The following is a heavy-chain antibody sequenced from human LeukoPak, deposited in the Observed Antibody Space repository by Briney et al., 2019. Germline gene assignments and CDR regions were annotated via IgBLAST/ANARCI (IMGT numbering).Heavy chain of an antibody. CDR2: ISNSDNTI. J-gene: IGHJ4*02. CDR3: VSFYETY. Sequence: GGSLRLSCAASGFTFSDHYMSWIRQAPGKGLEWVSYISNSDNTIYYADSVKGRFTISKDNAKNTVYLQMNSLRAEDTAVYYCVSFYETYWGRGTLVTVSS. D-gene: IGHD2/OR15-2a*01. V-gene: IGHV3-11*04. CDR1: GFTFSDHY.